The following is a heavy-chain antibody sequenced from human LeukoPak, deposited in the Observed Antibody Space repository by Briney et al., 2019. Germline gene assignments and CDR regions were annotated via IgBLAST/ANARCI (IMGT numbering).Heavy chain of an antibody. CDR1: GYTFTSYG. CDR3: ARVRGYYDSSGPPDY. D-gene: IGHD3-22*01. CDR2: ISAYNGNT. V-gene: IGHV1-18*01. Sequence: ASVRVSCKAAGYTFTSYGISWVRQAPGQGLEWMGWISAYNGNTNYAQKLQGRVTMTTDTSTSTAYMELRSLRSDDTAVYYCARVRGYYDSSGPPDYWGQETLVTVSS. J-gene: IGHJ4*02.